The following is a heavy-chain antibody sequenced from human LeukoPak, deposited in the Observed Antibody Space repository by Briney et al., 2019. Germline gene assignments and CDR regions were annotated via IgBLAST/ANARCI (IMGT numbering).Heavy chain of an antibody. V-gene: IGHV3-23*01. CDR3: ATHSSQIAVAGSPDY. CDR2: ISGSGGST. D-gene: IGHD6-19*01. J-gene: IGHJ4*02. Sequence: GGSLRLSCAASGFTFSSYAMSWVRQAPGKGLEWVSAISGSGGSTYYADSVKGRLTISRDNSKNTLYLQMNSLRAEDTAVYYCATHSSQIAVAGSPDYWGQGTLVTVSS. CDR1: GFTFSSYA.